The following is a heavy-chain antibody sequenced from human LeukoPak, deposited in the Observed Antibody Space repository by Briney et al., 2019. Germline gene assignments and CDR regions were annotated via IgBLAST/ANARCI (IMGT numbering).Heavy chain of an antibody. V-gene: IGHV3-64*02. CDR3: AREGGGSGLWYYDL. Sequence: PGGSLRLSCAVSGFTFSSYSMHWVRQAPGKGPEFVSVIGGGGVTTFYADSVKDRFTISRDNSKNTLYLEMGSLRAEDMAVYYCAREGGGSGLWYYDLWGRGTLVTVSS. CDR1: GFTFSSYS. J-gene: IGHJ2*01. CDR2: IGGGGVTT. D-gene: IGHD1-26*01.